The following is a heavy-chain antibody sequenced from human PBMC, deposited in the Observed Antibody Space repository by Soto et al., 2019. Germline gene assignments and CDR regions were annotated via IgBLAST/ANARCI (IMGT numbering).Heavy chain of an antibody. Sequence: ASVKVSCKASGYPFTSYYMDWVRQAPGQGLEWMGIINPSGGSTSYAQKFQGRGTMTRDTSTSTVYMELTSLRSEDTAVYYCARPSIEAVAATEAHSWGQGTLVTVSS. CDR3: ARPSIEAVAATEAHS. J-gene: IGHJ4*02. CDR1: GYPFTSYY. V-gene: IGHV1-46*01. CDR2: INPSGGST. D-gene: IGHD6-19*01.